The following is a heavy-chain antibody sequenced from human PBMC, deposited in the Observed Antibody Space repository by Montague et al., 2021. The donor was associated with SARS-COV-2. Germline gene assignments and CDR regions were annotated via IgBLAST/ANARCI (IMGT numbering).Heavy chain of an antibody. J-gene: IGHJ4*02. CDR3: ARTYYYGSGSYYTYYFDY. Sequence: PALVKPTQTLTLTCTFSGFSLSTSGMCVSWIRQPPGKALEWLALIDWDDDKYYSTSLKTRLTISKDTSKNQVVLTMTNMDPVDTATYYCARTYYYGSGSYYTYYFDYWGQGTLVTVS. CDR2: IDWDDDK. CDR1: GFSLSTSGMC. D-gene: IGHD3-10*01. V-gene: IGHV2-70*01.